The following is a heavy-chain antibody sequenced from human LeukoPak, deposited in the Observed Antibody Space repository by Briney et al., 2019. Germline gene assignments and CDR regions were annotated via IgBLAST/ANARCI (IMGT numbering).Heavy chain of an antibody. CDR2: IFYSGIT. Sequence: SETLSLTCTVSGGSISSSRYYWGWIRQPPGKGLQWIGSIFYSGITYYNPSLKSRVTISVDTSKNQFSLKLNSVTAADQAVFYCAGHIGSGNLLRDWFDPWGQGTLVTVSS. CDR1: GGSISSSRYY. J-gene: IGHJ5*02. V-gene: IGHV4-39*01. D-gene: IGHD3-10*01. CDR3: AGHIGSGNLLRDWFDP.